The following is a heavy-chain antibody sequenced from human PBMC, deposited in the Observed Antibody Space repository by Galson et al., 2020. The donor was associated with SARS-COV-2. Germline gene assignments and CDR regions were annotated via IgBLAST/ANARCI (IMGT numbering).Heavy chain of an antibody. V-gene: IGHV3-48*03. D-gene: IGHD6-13*01. Sequence: GGSLRLSCAASGFTFSHYEMNWVRQAPGKGLEWISYISTSGTNIYYADSVKGRFTISRDHATNSLYLQMTSLRAEDTAVYYCASPYLAAASFFGAFDVWGQGTMVTVSS. J-gene: IGHJ3*01. CDR3: ASPYLAAASFFGAFDV. CDR2: ISTSGTNI. CDR1: GFTFSHYE.